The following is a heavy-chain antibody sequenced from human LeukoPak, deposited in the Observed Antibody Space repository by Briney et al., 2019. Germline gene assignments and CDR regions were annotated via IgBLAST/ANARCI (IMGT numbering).Heavy chain of an antibody. V-gene: IGHV3-48*04. D-gene: IGHD3-10*01. CDR1: GFTFSSYS. Sequence: GGSLRLSCAASGFTFSSYSMNWVHQAPGKGLEWVSYISSSSSTIYYADSVRGRFTISRDNAKNSLYLQMNSLRAEDTAVYYCARDDGSGTPDYWGQGTLVTVSS. CDR2: ISSSSSTI. CDR3: ARDDGSGTPDY. J-gene: IGHJ4*02.